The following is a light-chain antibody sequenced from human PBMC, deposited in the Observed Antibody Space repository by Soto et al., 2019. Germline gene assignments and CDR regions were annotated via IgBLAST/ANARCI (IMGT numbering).Light chain of an antibody. CDR1: KAIIGW. CDR3: HLANSFLRT. CDR2: AAA. V-gene: IGKV1-12*01. Sequence: QTTLSVSPVSASVSDRVPITRRSSKAIIGWLAWYRRKPGKAPRLLIYAAASWHSGVPSRVSGSGSGTEFTLTLCCLQRADFATYYCHLANSFLRTFGQGNKV. J-gene: IGKJ1*01.